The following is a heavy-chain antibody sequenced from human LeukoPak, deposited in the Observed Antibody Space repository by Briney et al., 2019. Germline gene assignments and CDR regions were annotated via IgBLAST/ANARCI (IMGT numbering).Heavy chain of an antibody. J-gene: IGHJ3*02. Sequence: GGSLRLSCAASGFTFSDYYISWIRQAPGKGLEWVSYISSSGRTIYYADSVKSRFTISRDTTKNSQYLQMNSLRAEDTAVYYCARDLTGSDAFDIWGQGTMVTVSS. D-gene: IGHD3-10*01. CDR2: ISSSGRTI. V-gene: IGHV3-11*04. CDR3: ARDLTGSDAFDI. CDR1: GFTFSDYY.